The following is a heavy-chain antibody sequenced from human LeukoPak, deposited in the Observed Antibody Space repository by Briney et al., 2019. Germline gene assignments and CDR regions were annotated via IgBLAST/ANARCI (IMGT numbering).Heavy chain of an antibody. CDR2: ISSGSSTI. CDR1: GFTFSSYS. Sequence: GGSLRLSCAASGFTFSSYSMNWVRQAPGKGLEWVSYISSGSSTIYYADSVKGRFTISRDNAKNSLYLQMNSLRAEDTAVYYCARDISEGGFDYWGQGTLVTVSS. CDR3: ARDISEGGFDY. V-gene: IGHV3-48*01. J-gene: IGHJ4*02. D-gene: IGHD1-14*01.